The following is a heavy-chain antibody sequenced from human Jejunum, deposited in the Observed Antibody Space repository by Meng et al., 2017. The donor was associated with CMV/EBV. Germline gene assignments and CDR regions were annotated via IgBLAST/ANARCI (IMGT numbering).Heavy chain of an antibody. D-gene: IGHD3-16*01. CDR2: IYYSGSS. V-gene: IGHV4-61*01. CDR3: ARVRVLGHYYGMDV. CDR1: GYVSSDRCY. Sequence: GYVSSDRCYGGWIRQAPGKGLEFIGYIYYSGSSNASPSLKSRVTISVDTSKNQFSLRVTSVTAADTAVYYCARVRVLGHYYGMDVWGQGTTVTVSS. J-gene: IGHJ6*02.